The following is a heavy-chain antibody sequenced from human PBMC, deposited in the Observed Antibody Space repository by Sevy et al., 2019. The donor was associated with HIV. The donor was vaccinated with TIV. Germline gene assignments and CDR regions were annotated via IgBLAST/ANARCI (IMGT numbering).Heavy chain of an antibody. CDR2: IKEDGSAK. Sequence: GGSLRLSCAASRFTFNTYWMSWVRQAPGKGLEWVGNIKEDGSAKYYADSVKGRFTISRDNAKNSLYLQMNSLRVEDTAVYYCARDSAGYGGYNYWGQGTLVTVSS. CDR1: RFTFNTYW. CDR3: ARDSAGYGGYNY. J-gene: IGHJ4*02. D-gene: IGHD1-26*01. V-gene: IGHV3-7*01.